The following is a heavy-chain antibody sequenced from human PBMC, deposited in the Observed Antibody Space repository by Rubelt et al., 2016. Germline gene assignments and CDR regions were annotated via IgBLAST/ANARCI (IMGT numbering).Heavy chain of an antibody. Sequence: KPGASVKVSCKASGYTFAGYYLHWVRQAPRQGLEWMGWINPNSGGTNFAQKFQGRVTMTRDTSISTAYMELSRLRSDDTAMYYRARDRGFGANMGPFDYWGQGTLVTVSS. J-gene: IGHJ4*02. CDR1: GYTFAGYY. V-gene: IGHV1-2*02. CDR3: ARDRGFGANMGPFDY. CDR2: INPNSGGT. D-gene: IGHD4/OR15-4a*01.